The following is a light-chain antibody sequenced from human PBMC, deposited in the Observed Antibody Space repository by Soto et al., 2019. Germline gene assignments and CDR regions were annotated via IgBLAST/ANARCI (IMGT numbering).Light chain of an antibody. J-gene: IGKJ2*01. Sequence: EIQMTQSPSPLSASVGDRVIITCGARESISSWLAWYQHKPGKAPKHLIYKASSLESGVPSRFSGSGSGTEFTLTISSLQPDDFATYYCQQYKTYSQTFGQGTKLEIK. V-gene: IGKV1-5*03. CDR3: QQYKTYSQT. CDR2: KAS. CDR1: ESISSW.